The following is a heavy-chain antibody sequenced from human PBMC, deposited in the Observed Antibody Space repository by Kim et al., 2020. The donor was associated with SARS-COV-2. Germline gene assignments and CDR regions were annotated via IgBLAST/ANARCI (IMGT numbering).Heavy chain of an antibody. V-gene: IGHV4-39*01. Sequence: YTPSLMSRVTISVDTAKNQFSLKLSSVTAADTAVYYCASYSSSWRRWFDPWGQGTLVTVSS. J-gene: IGHJ5*02. CDR3: ASYSSSWRRWFDP. D-gene: IGHD6-6*01.